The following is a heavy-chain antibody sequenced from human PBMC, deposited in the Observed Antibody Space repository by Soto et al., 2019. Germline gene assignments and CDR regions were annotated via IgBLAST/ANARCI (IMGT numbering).Heavy chain of an antibody. D-gene: IGHD2-2*03. CDR3: ARQVISGYCRSTSCQNWFDP. CDR2: IYYSGST. CDR1: GGSISSGAYY. Sequence: PSETLSLTCTVSGGSISSGAYYWSWIRQHPGKGLEWIGYIYYSGSTYYNPSLKSRVTISVDTSKNQFSLKLSSVTAADTAVYFCARQVISGYCRSTSCQNWFDPWGQGALVTVSS. V-gene: IGHV4-31*03. J-gene: IGHJ5*02.